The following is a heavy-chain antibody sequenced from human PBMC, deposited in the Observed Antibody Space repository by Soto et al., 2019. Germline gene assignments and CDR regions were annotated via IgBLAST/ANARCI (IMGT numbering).Heavy chain of an antibody. CDR3: ARDLDYCSSTSCYSYLWRDAFDI. D-gene: IGHD2-2*01. CDR1: GFTFSSYS. CDR2: ISSSSSTI. V-gene: IGHV3-48*01. J-gene: IGHJ3*02. Sequence: GGSLRLSCAASGFTFSSYSMNWVRQAPGKGLEWVSYISSSSSTIYYADSVKGRFNISRDNAKNSLYLQMNSLRAEDTAVYYCARDLDYCSSTSCYSYLWRDAFDIWGQGTMVTVSS.